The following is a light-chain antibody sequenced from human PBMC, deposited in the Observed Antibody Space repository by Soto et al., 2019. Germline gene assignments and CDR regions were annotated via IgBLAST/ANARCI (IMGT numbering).Light chain of an antibody. CDR3: HQRSNWLT. CDR2: DAS. CDR1: QSVSSY. Sequence: EIVLTQSPATLSLSPGERATLSCRASQSVSSYVAWYQQTPGQAPRLLIYDASNRATGIPARFSGSGSGTDFTLTISSLAPEDFAVYYCHQRSNWLTFGGGTKVDIK. J-gene: IGKJ4*01. V-gene: IGKV3-11*01.